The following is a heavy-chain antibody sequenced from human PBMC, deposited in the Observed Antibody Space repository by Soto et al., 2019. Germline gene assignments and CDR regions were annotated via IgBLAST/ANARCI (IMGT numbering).Heavy chain of an antibody. CDR1: GYTFSGYY. J-gene: IGHJ4*02. Sequence: QVQLVQSGAEVKKPGASVKVSCKASGYTFSGYYMHWVRQAPGQGLEWMGWINTLSGDTSFPQKFPGRLAMTRDTSIDTAFMEVSRLTSDDTAIYYCARSLLNVILPLAYWGQGTLVSVSS. D-gene: IGHD3-3*02. V-gene: IGHV1-2*02. CDR3: ARSLLNVILPLAY. CDR2: INTLSGDT.